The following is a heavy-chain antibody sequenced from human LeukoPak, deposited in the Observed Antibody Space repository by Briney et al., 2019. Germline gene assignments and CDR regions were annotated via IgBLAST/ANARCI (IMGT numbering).Heavy chain of an antibody. J-gene: IGHJ4*02. CDR1: GYTFTSYD. CDR3: ARVVGSYRNGGY. CDR2: INPNSGGT. D-gene: IGHD1-26*01. Sequence: GASVKVSCKASGYTFTSYDINWVRQATGQGLEWMGWINPNSGGTNYAQKFQGRVTMTRDTSISTAYMELSRLRSDDTAVYYCARVVGSYRNGGYWGQGTLVTVSS. V-gene: IGHV1-2*02.